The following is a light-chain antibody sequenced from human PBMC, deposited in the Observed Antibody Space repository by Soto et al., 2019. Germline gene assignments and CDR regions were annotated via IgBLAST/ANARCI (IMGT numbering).Light chain of an antibody. Sequence: IVLTQSPGTLSLSPGKRATLSCRASQSVSSTSSLAWYQQKPGAAPRLLIYGASRRASGIRDRFSGSESGTEFPLTISTLEPDDFAVDYWQLYGTSRWTFGQGSKVDI. V-gene: IGKV3-20*01. CDR3: QLYGTSRWT. J-gene: IGKJ1*01. CDR2: GAS. CDR1: QSVSSTS.